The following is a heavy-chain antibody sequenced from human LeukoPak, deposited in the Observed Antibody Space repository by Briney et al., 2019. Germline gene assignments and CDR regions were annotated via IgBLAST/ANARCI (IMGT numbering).Heavy chain of an antibody. V-gene: IGHV4-4*07. D-gene: IGHD6-6*01. J-gene: IGHJ6*03. CDR3: ARVRAIAARTYYYYYYMDV. Sequence: SETLSLTCTVSGGSISSYYWSWIRQPAGKGLEWIGRIYTSRSTNYNPSLKSRVTMSVDTSKNQFSLKLSSVTVADTAVYYCARVRAIAARTYYYYYYMDVWGKGTTVTVSS. CDR1: GGSISSYY. CDR2: IYTSRST.